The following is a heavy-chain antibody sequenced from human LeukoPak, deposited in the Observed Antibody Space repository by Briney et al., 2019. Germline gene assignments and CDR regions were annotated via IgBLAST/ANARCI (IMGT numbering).Heavy chain of an antibody. J-gene: IGHJ4*02. CDR2: IYYSGST. Sequence: SETLSLTCTVSGYSISSGYYWGWIRQPPGKGLEWIGSIYYSGSTHYNPSLKSRVTISVDTSKNQFSLKLSSVTAADTAVYYCASHSYCTNGVCYTFDYWGQGTLVTVSS. CDR3: ASHSYCTNGVCYTFDY. CDR1: GYSISSGYY. V-gene: IGHV4-38-2*02. D-gene: IGHD2-8*01.